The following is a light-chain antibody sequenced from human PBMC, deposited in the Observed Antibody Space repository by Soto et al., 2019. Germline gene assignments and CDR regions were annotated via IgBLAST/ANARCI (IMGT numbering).Light chain of an antibody. J-gene: IGKJ1*01. Sequence: AIRMTQSPSSFSSSTGDRVTITCRASQGISSYLAWYQQKAGKAPKLLIYAASTLQSGVPSRISGSGSGKDFTLTISSLQSEEGATYYYQQYYSYPPTFGQGTKVEIK. V-gene: IGKV1-8*01. CDR3: QQYYSYPPT. CDR2: AAS. CDR1: QGISSY.